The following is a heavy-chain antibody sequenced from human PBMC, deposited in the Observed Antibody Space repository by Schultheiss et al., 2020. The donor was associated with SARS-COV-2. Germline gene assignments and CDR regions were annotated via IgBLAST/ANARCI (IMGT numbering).Heavy chain of an antibody. V-gene: IGHV3-48*03. CDR3: ARGSGGGYEFDY. CDR2: ISSSADTI. D-gene: IGHD5-12*01. J-gene: IGHJ4*02. Sequence: GESLKISCAASGFTFGTYNMHWVRQAPGKGLEWISYISSSADTIYYADSVKGRFTISRDNAKNSLFLQMDSLTAEDTAVYYCARGSGGGYEFDYWGQGTLVTVSS. CDR1: GFTFGTYN.